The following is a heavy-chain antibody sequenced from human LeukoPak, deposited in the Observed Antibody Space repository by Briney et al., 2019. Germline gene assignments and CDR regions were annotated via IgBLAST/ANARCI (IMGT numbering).Heavy chain of an antibody. D-gene: IGHD2-2*01. Sequence: ASVKVSCKASGGTFSSYAISWVRQAPGQGLEWMGGIIPIFGTANYAQKFQGRVTIAADESTSTAYMELSSLRSEDTAVYYCAREVYCSSTSCDPDYWGQGTLVTVSS. CDR3: AREVYCSSTSCDPDY. CDR1: GGTFSSYA. J-gene: IGHJ4*02. V-gene: IGHV1-69*13. CDR2: IIPIFGTA.